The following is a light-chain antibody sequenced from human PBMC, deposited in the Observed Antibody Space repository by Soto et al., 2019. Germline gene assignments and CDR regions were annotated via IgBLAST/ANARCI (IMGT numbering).Light chain of an antibody. J-gene: IGKJ5*01. V-gene: IGKV1-39*01. Sequence: DVQMTQSPSSLSASVGDRVTITCRASQSISNYLNWYQQKAGEAPKVLIFGASSLQTGVPSKFSGSGYGTDFTLIINNLHPDDFATYYCQQTHAVPLTFGQGTRREIK. CDR2: GAS. CDR1: QSISNY. CDR3: QQTHAVPLT.